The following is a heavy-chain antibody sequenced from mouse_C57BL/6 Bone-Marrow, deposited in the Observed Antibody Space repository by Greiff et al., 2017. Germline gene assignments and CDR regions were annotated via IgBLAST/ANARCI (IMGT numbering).Heavy chain of an antibody. Sequence: QVQLKQSGAELARPGASVKLSCKASGYTFTSYGISWVKQRTGQGLEWIGEIYPRSGNTYYNEKFKGKATLTADKSSSTAYMELRSLTSEDSAVYFCARSLLLFAYGGQGTLVTGSA. D-gene: IGHD1-1*01. CDR3: ARSLLLFAY. J-gene: IGHJ3*01. CDR1: GYTFTSYG. V-gene: IGHV1-81*01. CDR2: IYPRSGNT.